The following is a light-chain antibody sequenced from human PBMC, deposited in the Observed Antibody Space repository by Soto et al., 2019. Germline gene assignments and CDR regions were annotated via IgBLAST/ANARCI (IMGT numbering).Light chain of an antibody. CDR2: DAS. J-gene: IGKJ1*01. V-gene: IGKV3-11*01. Sequence: EIVLTQSPATLSLSPGERATLSCRASQSVGNYFAWYQQKPGQAPRLLIYDASNRAPGIPARFSGSGSGTDFTLTISSLEAEDFAVYYCQLRANWPRTFGQGTKVEIK. CDR3: QLRANWPRT. CDR1: QSVGNY.